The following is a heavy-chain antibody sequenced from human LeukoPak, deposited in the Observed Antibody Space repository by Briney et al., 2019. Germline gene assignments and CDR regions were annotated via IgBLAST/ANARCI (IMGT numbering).Heavy chain of an antibody. CDR2: IIPILGIA. J-gene: IGHJ4*02. CDR3: ARGPLRAGGDY. CDR1: GGTFSSYA. V-gene: IGHV1-69*04. Sequence: SVKVSCKASGGTFSSYAISWVRQDPGQGLEWMGRIIPILGIANYAQKFQGRVTITADKSTSTAYMELSSLRSEDTAVYYCARGPLRAGGDYWGQGTLVTVSS. D-gene: IGHD4-23*01.